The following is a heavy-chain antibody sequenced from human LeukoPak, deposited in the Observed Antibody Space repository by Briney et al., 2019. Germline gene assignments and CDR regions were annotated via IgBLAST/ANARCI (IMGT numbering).Heavy chain of an antibody. D-gene: IGHD3-3*01. CDR2: ISSSGGTI. J-gene: IGHJ3*02. CDR3: VRWSPQSGFDI. Sequence: GGSLRLSCAASGFTFSDYYMSWIRQAPGKGLEWVSYISSSGGTIYYADSVKEGRFPISRDNAKNSLFLQMNSLRAEDTAVYFCVRWSPQSGFDIWGQGTMVTVSS. V-gene: IGHV3-11*04. CDR1: GFTFSDYY.